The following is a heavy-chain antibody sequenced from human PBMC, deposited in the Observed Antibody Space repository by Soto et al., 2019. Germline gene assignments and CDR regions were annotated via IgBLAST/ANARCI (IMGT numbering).Heavy chain of an antibody. CDR1: GFTFSSYW. D-gene: IGHD6-19*01. V-gene: IGHV3-7*01. CDR2: IKQDGSER. J-gene: IGHJ4*01. CDR3: ARVAYSYGWIYDY. Sequence: GGSLRLSCAASGFTFSSYWMSWVRQAPGKGLEWVVNIKQDGSERYYMDSVRGRFTASRDNAKNSLYLQMNSLRAEDTAVYFCARVAYSYGWIYDYWGQGSLVTVSS.